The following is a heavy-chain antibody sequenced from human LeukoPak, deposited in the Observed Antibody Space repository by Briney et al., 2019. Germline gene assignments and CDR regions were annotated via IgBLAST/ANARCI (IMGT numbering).Heavy chain of an antibody. D-gene: IGHD3-22*01. CDR1: GYTFTGYY. V-gene: IGHV1-2*06. J-gene: IGHJ3*02. CDR2: INPNSGGT. CDR3: ARATPNRRYDRTGDPIAFDI. Sequence: GASVEVSCKASGYTFTGYYMHWVRQAPGQGREWMGRINPNSGGTNYAQKFQGRVTMTRDTSISTAYMELSGLRSDDTAVYYCARATPNRRYDRTGDPIAFDIWGQGTMVTVSS.